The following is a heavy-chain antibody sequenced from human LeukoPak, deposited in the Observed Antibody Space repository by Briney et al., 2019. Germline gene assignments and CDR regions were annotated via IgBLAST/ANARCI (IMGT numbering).Heavy chain of an antibody. Sequence: PGGSLRLSCAASGFTFSSYEMNWVRQAPRKGLEWVSYISSSGTTIYYADSVKGRFTISRDNAKNSLYLQMNSLRAEDTAVYYCARDSGPEYSSSWYGYWGQGTLVTVSS. J-gene: IGHJ4*02. V-gene: IGHV3-48*03. CDR1: GFTFSSYE. D-gene: IGHD6-13*01. CDR2: ISSSGTTI. CDR3: ARDSGPEYSSSWYGY.